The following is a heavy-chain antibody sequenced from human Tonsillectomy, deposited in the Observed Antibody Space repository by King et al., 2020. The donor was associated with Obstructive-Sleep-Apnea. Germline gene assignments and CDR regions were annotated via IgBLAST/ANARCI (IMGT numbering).Heavy chain of an antibody. CDR2: ISYDGSNK. CDR1: GFTFSNYT. J-gene: IGHJ4*02. Sequence: VQLVESGGGVVQPGRSLRLSCAASGFTFSNYTIHWVRQAPGKGLEWVAVISYDGSNKYYADSVKGRFTISRDNSKNTLYLQMSSLRAEDTAVYYCARDLSPWELLQNYFDYWGQGTLVTVFS. V-gene: IGHV3-30-3*01. D-gene: IGHD1-26*01. CDR3: ARDLSPWELLQNYFDY.